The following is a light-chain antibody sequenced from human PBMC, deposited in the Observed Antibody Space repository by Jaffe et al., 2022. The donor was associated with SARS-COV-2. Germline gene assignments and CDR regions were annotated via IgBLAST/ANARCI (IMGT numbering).Light chain of an antibody. V-gene: IGLV2-11*01. CDR1: SSDVGGYNY. CDR3: CSYTGSPYV. Sequence: QSALTQPRSVSGSPGQSVTISCTGTSSDVGGYNYVSWYQQHPGKAPKLMIYEVNKRPSGVPDRFSASKSGNTASLTISGLQAEDEADYYCCSYTGSPYVFGTGTTVTVL. J-gene: IGLJ1*01. CDR2: EVN.